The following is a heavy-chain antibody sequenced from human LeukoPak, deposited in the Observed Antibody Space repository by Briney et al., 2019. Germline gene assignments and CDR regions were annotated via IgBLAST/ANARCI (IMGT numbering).Heavy chain of an antibody. D-gene: IGHD3-10*01. Sequence: GGSLRLSCAASGFTFSSYSMNWVRQAPGKGLEWVSSISSSSSYIYYADSVKGRFTISRDNAKNSLYLQMNSLRAEDTAVYYCAEDGNYYGSGSFEGAFDIWGQGTMVTVSS. CDR3: AEDGNYYGSGSFEGAFDI. CDR1: GFTFSSYS. V-gene: IGHV3-21*04. J-gene: IGHJ3*02. CDR2: ISSSSSYI.